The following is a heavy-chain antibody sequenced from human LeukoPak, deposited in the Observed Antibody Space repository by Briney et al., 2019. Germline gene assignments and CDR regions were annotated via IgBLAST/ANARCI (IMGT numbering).Heavy chain of an antibody. CDR2: ISYDGSNK. J-gene: IGHJ4*02. CDR3: ARARFGYNRGPFDY. V-gene: IGHV3-30-3*01. D-gene: IGHD5-24*01. Sequence: PGRSLRLSCAASGFTFSNYAIHWVRHAPGKGLEWVAFISYDGSNKHYADSVKGRFTISRDNSKNTLYLQMNSLRPEDTAVYYCARARFGYNRGPFDYWGQGILVTVSS. CDR1: GFTFSNYA.